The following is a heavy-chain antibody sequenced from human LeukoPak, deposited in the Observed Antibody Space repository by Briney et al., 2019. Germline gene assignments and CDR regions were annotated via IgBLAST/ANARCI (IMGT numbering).Heavy chain of an antibody. D-gene: IGHD6-13*01. CDR3: AKVPWKQLVLNWFDP. CDR1: GFTFSSYA. V-gene: IGHV3-23*01. Sequence: PGGSLRLSCAASGFTFSSYAMSWVRQAPGKGLEWVSAISGSGGSTYYADSVKGRFTISRDNSKNTLYLQMNSLRAEDTAVYYCAKVPWKQLVLNWFDPWGQGTLVTVSS. CDR2: ISGSGGST. J-gene: IGHJ5*02.